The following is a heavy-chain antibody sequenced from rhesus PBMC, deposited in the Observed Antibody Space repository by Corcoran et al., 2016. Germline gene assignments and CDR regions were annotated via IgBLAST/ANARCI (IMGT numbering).Heavy chain of an antibody. D-gene: IGHD2-15*01. CDR2: IGGSSGGT. CDR1: GGSISGYW. J-gene: IGHJ4*01. CDR3: AREDCRSTYCSHDY. Sequence: QVQLQESGPGLVKPSETLSLTCAVSGGSISGYWWGWIRQPPGKGLGWIGYIGGSSGGTYSNPSLKRRVTISTDTSKNQCSLKLSSVTAADTAVYYCAREDCRSTYCSHDYWGQGVLVTVSS. V-gene: IGHV4-165*01.